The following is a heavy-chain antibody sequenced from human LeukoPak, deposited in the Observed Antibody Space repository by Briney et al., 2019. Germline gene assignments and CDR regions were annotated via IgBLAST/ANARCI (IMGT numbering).Heavy chain of an antibody. CDR1: GYSFTSYW. CDR3: ARHQVLDDTPNYYYYGMDV. D-gene: IGHD3-9*01. J-gene: IGHJ6*02. CDR2: IYPGDSDT. Sequence: RGESLKISCKGSGYSFTSYWIGWVRQMPGKGLEWMGIIYPGDSDTRYSPSFQGQVTISADKSISTAYLQWSSLKASDTAMYYCARHQVLDDTPNYYYYGMDVWGQGTTVTVSS. V-gene: IGHV5-51*01.